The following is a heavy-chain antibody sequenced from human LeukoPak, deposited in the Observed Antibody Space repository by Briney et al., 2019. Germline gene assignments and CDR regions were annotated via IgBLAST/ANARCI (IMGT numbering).Heavy chain of an antibody. J-gene: IGHJ3*02. CDR1: GFTFSSYW. CDR3: ARSQRGAFDI. Sequence: GGSLRLSCPASGFTFSSYWMSWVRQAPGKGLEWVANIKQDGSEKYYVDSVKGRFTISRDNAKNSLYLQMNSLRAEDTAVYYCARSQRGAFDIWGQGTMVTVSS. CDR2: IKQDGSEK. V-gene: IGHV3-7*01.